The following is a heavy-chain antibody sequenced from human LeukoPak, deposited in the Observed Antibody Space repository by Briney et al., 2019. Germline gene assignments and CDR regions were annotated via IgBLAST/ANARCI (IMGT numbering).Heavy chain of an antibody. CDR3: ARGGYHYDSSGTTPFDY. Sequence: ASVKVSCKVSGYTFTSYGISWVRQAPGQGLEWMGWISAYNGDTNYAQRLQGRVTMTTDTSTSTAYMELRSLRSDDTAVYYCARGGYHYDSSGTTPFDYWGQGTLLTVSS. CDR1: GYTFTSYG. J-gene: IGHJ4*02. CDR2: ISAYNGDT. V-gene: IGHV1-18*01. D-gene: IGHD3-22*01.